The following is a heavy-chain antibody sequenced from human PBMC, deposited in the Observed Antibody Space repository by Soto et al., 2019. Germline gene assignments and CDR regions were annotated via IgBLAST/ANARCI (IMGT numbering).Heavy chain of an antibody. CDR3: AKSYGSGRIYNWFDP. CDR2: ISGSGGST. V-gene: IGHV3-23*01. D-gene: IGHD3-10*01. Sequence: EVQLLESGGGLVQPGGSLRPSCAASGFTFRSYALSWVRQAPGRGLEWVSAISGSGGSTYYADSVKGRFTISRDNSKNTLYLQMNSLRAEDTAVYYCAKSYGSGRIYNWFDPWGQGTLVTVSS. CDR1: GFTFRSYA. J-gene: IGHJ5*02.